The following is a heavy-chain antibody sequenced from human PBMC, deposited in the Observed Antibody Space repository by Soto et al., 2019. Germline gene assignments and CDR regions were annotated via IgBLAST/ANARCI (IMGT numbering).Heavy chain of an antibody. CDR3: AKDTMVRRVTISYYYGMDV. CDR1: GFTFSSYA. D-gene: IGHD3-10*01. Sequence: EVHLLESGGGLVQPGGSLRLSCVGSGFTFSSYAMSWVRQAPGKGLEWVSAISGSGDSTYYADSVKGRFTISRDNSKNTLYLQMNRLRVEDTAVYYCAKDTMVRRVTISYYYGMDVWGQGTKVTVSS. CDR2: ISGSGDST. J-gene: IGHJ6*02. V-gene: IGHV3-23*01.